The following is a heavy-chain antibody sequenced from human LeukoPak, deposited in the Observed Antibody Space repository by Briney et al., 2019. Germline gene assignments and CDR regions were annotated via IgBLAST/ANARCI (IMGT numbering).Heavy chain of an antibody. Sequence: GGSLRLSCAASGFTFSSYAMSWVRQAPGKGLECVSAISGSGGSTYYADSVKGRFAISRDNSKNTLYLQRNSLRAEDTAVYYWAKDCRAGSYFDYWGQGTLVTVSS. CDR2: ISGSGGST. CDR3: AKDCRAGSYFDY. J-gene: IGHJ4*02. CDR1: GFTFSSYA. V-gene: IGHV3-23*01.